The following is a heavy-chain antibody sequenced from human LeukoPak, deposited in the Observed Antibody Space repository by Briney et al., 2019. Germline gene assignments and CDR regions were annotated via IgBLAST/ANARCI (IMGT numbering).Heavy chain of an antibody. CDR2: INAGNGNT. CDR1: GYTFTSYA. D-gene: IGHD5-18*01. J-gene: IGHJ4*02. V-gene: IGHV1-3*03. Sequence: GASVKVSCKASGYTFTSYAVHWVRQAPGQRLEWMGWINAGNGNTKYSQEFQGRVTISRDTSANTAYMELSSLRSEDMAVYYCARVNGGYSYGLDYWGQGTLVTVSS. CDR3: ARVNGGYSYGLDY.